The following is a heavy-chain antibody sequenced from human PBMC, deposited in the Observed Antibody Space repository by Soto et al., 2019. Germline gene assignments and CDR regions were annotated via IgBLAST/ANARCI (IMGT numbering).Heavy chain of an antibody. CDR2: IYWDNDR. CDR1: GFSLSTSGVG. CDR3: AHRRGGYNWDDGDFDY. D-gene: IGHD1-20*01. J-gene: IGHJ4*02. V-gene: IGHV2-5*02. Sequence: KESGPTLVKPTETLTLTCTFSGFSLSTSGVGVGWIRQPPGKALESLALIYWDNDRRYNPSLKSRLAITKDTSRNQVVLTMTNVDPVDTATYYCAHRRGGYNWDDGDFDYWGPGTLVTVSS.